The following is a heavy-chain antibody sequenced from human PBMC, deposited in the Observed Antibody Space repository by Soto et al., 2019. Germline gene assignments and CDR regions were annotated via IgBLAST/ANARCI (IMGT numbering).Heavy chain of an antibody. V-gene: IGHV3-30*19. Sequence: QVQLVESGGGVVQPGTSLRLSCAASGFRFKSFVMHWVRKAPGKGLEWVAFTSYDGNNKDYGDPVKGRFTVSRDNSQNTLHLQMDFLRPEDTALYYCARWGTTGGFDLWGQGTLVSVSS. CDR3: ARWGTTGGFDL. J-gene: IGHJ4*02. CDR1: GFRFKSFV. D-gene: IGHD3-16*01. CDR2: TSYDGNNK.